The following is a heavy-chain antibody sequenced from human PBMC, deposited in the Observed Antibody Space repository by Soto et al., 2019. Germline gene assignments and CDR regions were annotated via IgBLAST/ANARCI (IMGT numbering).Heavy chain of an antibody. J-gene: IGHJ4*02. Sequence: ASVKVSCKASGYTFSSFGVTWVRQAPGQGLEWMGWISAYNGYTNYAQSLQGRVTMTTDTSTSTAFMELRNLISDDTAVYYCARDLSRTNWDRGSYFDYWGQGTLVTVSS. D-gene: IGHD1-7*01. V-gene: IGHV1-18*01. CDR3: ARDLSRTNWDRGSYFDY. CDR1: GYTFSSFG. CDR2: ISAYNGYT.